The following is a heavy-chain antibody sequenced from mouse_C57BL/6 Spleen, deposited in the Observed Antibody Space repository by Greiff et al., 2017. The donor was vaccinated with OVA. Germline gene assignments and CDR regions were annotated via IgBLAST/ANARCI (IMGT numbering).Heavy chain of an antibody. CDR2: IYPRSGNT. J-gene: IGHJ1*03. D-gene: IGHD2-4*01. Sequence: QVQLQQSGAELARPGASVKLSCKASGYTFTSYGISWVKQRTGQGLEWIGEIYPRSGNTYYNEKFKGKATLTADKSSSTAYMELRSLTSEDSAVYFCAGFYYDYDGYFDVWGTGTTVTVSS. CDR3: AGFYYDYDGYFDV. CDR1: GYTFTSYG. V-gene: IGHV1-81*01.